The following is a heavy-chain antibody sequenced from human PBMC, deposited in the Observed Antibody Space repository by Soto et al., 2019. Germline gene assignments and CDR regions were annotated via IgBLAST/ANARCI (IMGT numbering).Heavy chain of an antibody. CDR2: ISGYNGNT. CDR3: ARDLGPPNWFDS. D-gene: IGHD2-8*01. CDR1: GYAFSGYR. J-gene: IGHJ5*01. Sequence: QVQLVQSGAEMKQPGASVKVSCKTSGYAFSGYRLSWVRQGPGQGLEWMGWISGYNGNTDYAQKFQGRVTMTTDTSTSTAYMELRSLRSDDTAMYYCARDLGPPNWFDSWGQGTLVTVSS. V-gene: IGHV1-18*01.